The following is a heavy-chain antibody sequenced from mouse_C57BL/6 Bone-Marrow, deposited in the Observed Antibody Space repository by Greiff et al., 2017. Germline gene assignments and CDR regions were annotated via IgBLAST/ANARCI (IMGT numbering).Heavy chain of an antibody. Sequence: QVQLQQPGAELVKPGASVKLSCKASGYTFTSYWMHWVKQRPGQGLEWIGMIHPNSGSTNYNEKFKSKATLTVDKSSSTAYMQLSSLTSEDSAVYYCARDDYYGSSSWFAYWGQGTLVTVSA. J-gene: IGHJ3*01. V-gene: IGHV1-64*01. CDR2: IHPNSGST. CDR3: ARDDYYGSSSWFAY. D-gene: IGHD1-1*01. CDR1: GYTFTSYW.